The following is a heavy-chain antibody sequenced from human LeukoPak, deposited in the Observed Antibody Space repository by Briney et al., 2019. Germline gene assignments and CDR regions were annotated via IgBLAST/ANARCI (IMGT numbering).Heavy chain of an antibody. CDR2: INPKSGVT. CDR1: GYTFTGYY. CDR3: ARFAGALRYGPDY. J-gene: IGHJ4*02. V-gene: IGHV1-2*02. Sequence: ASVKVSCKASGYTFTGYYMHWVRQAPGQGLEWMGWINPKSGVTKYAQKFQGRVTMTRDTSISTAYMEMSSLRSDDTAVYYCARFAGALRYGPDYWGQGTLVTVSS. D-gene: IGHD4-17*01.